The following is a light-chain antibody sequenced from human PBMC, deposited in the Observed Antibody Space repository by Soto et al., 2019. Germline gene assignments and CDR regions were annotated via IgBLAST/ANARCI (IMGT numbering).Light chain of an antibody. V-gene: IGLV2-8*01. CDR2: EVV. Sequence: QSALTQPPSASGSPGQSVTISCTGTKNDIGVYDFVSWYQHHPGKAPRLIIYEVVQRPSGVPDRFSASKSGTSASLAISGLRSEDEADYYCAAWHDSLSGVIFGGGTKVTVL. CDR3: AAWHDSLSGVI. J-gene: IGLJ2*01. CDR1: KNDIGVYDF.